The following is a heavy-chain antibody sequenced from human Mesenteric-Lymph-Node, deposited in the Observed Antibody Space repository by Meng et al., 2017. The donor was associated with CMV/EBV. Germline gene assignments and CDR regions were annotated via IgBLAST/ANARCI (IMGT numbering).Heavy chain of an antibody. D-gene: IGHD5-24*01. CDR3: ARESRWLQSGGIHFDY. V-gene: IGHV3-30*04. CDR2: ISYDGSNK. J-gene: IGHJ4*02. Sequence: GGSLRLSCAASGFTFSSYAMHWVRQAPGKGLEWVAVISYDGSNKYYADSVKGRFTISRDNSKNTLYLQMNSLRAEDTAVYYCARESRWLQSGGIHFDYWGQGTLVTVSS. CDR1: GFTFSSYA.